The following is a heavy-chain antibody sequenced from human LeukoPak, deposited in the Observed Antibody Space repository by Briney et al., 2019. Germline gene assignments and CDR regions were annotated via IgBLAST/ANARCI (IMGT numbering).Heavy chain of an antibody. CDR2: IIPIFGTA. CDR3: ATQSGGLVPAVTRRVNWFDP. J-gene: IGHJ5*02. D-gene: IGHD2-2*01. CDR1: GGTFSSYA. Sequence: ASVKVSCKASGGTFSSYAISWVRQAPGQGLEWMGGIIPIFGTANYAQKFRGRVTMTEDTSTDTAYMELSSLRSEDTAVYYCATQSGGLVPAVTRRVNWFDPWGQGTLVTVSS. V-gene: IGHV1-69*06.